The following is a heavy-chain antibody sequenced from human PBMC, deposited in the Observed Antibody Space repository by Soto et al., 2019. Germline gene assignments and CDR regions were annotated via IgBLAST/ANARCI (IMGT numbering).Heavy chain of an antibody. J-gene: IGHJ5*02. V-gene: IGHV4-30-2*01. D-gene: IGHD6-13*01. CDR3: DRAGDSSSWYQFDP. Sequence: QLQLQESGSGLVKPSQTLSLTCAVSGGSISSGGYSWSWIRQPPGKGLEWIGYIYHSGSTYYNPSLKSRVTISVDRSKNQFSLKLSSVTAADTAVYYCDRAGDSSSWYQFDPWGQGTLVTVSS. CDR1: GGSISSGGYS. CDR2: IYHSGST.